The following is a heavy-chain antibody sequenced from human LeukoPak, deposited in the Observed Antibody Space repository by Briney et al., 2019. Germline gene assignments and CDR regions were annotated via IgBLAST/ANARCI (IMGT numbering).Heavy chain of an antibody. D-gene: IGHD6-13*01. J-gene: IGHJ5*02. CDR1: GYTFTSYG. CDR3: ARVLQQLSLGWFDP. CDR2: ISAYNGNT. Sequence: ASVKVSCKASGYTFTSYGISWVRQAPGQGLEWMGWISAYNGNTNYAQKLQGRVTMTTDTSTSTAYMELRSLRSDDTAVYYCARVLQQLSLGWFDPWGQGTLVTVSS. V-gene: IGHV1-18*01.